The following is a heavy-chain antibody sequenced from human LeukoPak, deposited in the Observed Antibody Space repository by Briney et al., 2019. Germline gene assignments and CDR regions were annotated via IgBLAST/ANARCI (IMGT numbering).Heavy chain of an antibody. CDR1: GYTFTSYD. J-gene: IGHJ3*02. V-gene: IGHV1-8*01. CDR3: ASTTGYSSSWDLFDI. Sequence: ASVKVSCKASGYTFTSYDINWVRQATGQGLEWMGWMNPNSGNTGYAQKLQGRVTMTTDTSTSTAYMELRSLRSDDTAVYYCASTTGYSSSWDLFDIWGQGTMVTVSS. CDR2: MNPNSGNT. D-gene: IGHD6-13*01.